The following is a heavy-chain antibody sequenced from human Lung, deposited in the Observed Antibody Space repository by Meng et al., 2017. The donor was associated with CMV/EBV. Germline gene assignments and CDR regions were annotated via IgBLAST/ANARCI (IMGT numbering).Heavy chain of an antibody. Sequence: GGSLRLXCAASGFTFSSYGMHWVRQAPGKGLEWVAFIRYDGSNKYYADSVKGRFTISRDNSKNTLYLQMNSLRAEDTAVYYCAKELGRDGFYDFWGSPPPPGFDDXGQGXLVTVSS. CDR3: AKELGRDGFYDFWGSPPPPGFDD. J-gene: IGHJ4*01. D-gene: IGHD3-3*01. V-gene: IGHV3-30*02. CDR2: IRYDGSNK. CDR1: GFTFSSYG.